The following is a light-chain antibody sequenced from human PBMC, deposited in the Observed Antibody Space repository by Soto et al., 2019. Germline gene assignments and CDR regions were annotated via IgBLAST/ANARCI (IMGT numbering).Light chain of an antibody. Sequence: EIVLTQSPGTLSLSPGNRATLSCRASQSVSSDYLAWDQQKPGQAPRLIIYGASRGAAGIPDRFSGSGSGTDFTLTIRRLEPEAFAVYFCQQYGRSPMFTFGQGTKLEVK. CDR1: QSVSSDY. CDR3: QQYGRSPMFT. CDR2: GAS. J-gene: IGKJ2*01. V-gene: IGKV3-20*01.